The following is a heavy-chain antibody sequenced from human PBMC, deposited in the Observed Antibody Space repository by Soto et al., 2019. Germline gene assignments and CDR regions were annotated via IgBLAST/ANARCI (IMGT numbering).Heavy chain of an antibody. Sequence: SETLSLTCTVSGGSISSSSYYWGWIRQPPGKGLEWIGSIYYSGSTYYNPSLKSRGTISVDTSKNQFSLKLSSVTAADTAVYYCARLQSIAAPLDYWGQGTLVTVS. D-gene: IGHD6-6*01. CDR3: ARLQSIAAPLDY. J-gene: IGHJ4*02. V-gene: IGHV4-39*01. CDR2: IYYSGST. CDR1: GGSISSSSYY.